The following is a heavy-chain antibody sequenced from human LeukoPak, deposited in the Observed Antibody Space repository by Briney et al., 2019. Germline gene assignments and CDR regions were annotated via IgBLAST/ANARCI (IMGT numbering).Heavy chain of an antibody. Sequence: PGGSLRLSCAASGFTFSDYYMSWIRQAPGKGLEWVSYISTSGSTIYYADSVKGRFTISRDNVKNTLYLQMNSLRAEDTAVYYCARARGSIVRGVIFDYWGQGTLVTVSS. J-gene: IGHJ4*02. D-gene: IGHD3-10*01. CDR3: ARARGSIVRGVIFDY. V-gene: IGHV3-11*01. CDR2: ISTSGSTI. CDR1: GFTFSDYY.